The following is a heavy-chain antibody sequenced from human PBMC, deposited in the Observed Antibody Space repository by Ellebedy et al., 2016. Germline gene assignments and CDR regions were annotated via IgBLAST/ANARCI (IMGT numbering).Heavy chain of an antibody. Sequence: SGGGTFYADSVKGRFTISRDNSKNTLYLQMNSLRAEDTAVYYCAKREVVPAAKVDAFDIWGQGTMVTVSS. J-gene: IGHJ3*02. CDR2: SGGGT. D-gene: IGHD2-2*01. CDR3: AKREVVPAAKVDAFDI. V-gene: IGHV3-23*01.